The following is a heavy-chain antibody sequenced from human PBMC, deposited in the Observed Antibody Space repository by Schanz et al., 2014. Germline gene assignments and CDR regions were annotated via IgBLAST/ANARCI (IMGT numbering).Heavy chain of an antibody. V-gene: IGHV3-30*18. CDR1: GFGFSTHA. CDR2: VSSDGNND. Sequence: VQLVESGGGLIQPGGSLRLSCAASGFGFSTHAMHWVRQAPGKGLEWVALVSSDGNNDYYTDSVKGRFTISRDNSKNTLFLQMNSLRVEDSAIYYCAKDISDTSGKDDYWGQGTLVTVSS. CDR3: AKDISDTSGKDDY. D-gene: IGHD3-22*01. J-gene: IGHJ4*02.